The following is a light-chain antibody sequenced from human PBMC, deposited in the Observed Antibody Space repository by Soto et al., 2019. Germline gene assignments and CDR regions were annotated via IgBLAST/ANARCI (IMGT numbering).Light chain of an antibody. Sequence: QSALTQPASVSGSPGQSIAISCSGSSSDLGIYNYVSWYQQHPGKVPKLIIFEVTNRPSGVSNRFSGSKSGNTASLTISGLQAEDEADYYCSSYTTSSTRVFRTGTKVTVL. J-gene: IGLJ1*01. CDR3: SSYTTSSTRV. CDR2: EVT. CDR1: SSDLGIYNY. V-gene: IGLV2-14*01.